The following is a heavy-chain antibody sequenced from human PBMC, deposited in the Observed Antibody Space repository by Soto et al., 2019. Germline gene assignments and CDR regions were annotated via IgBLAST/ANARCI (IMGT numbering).Heavy chain of an antibody. CDR3: AHIPNYYQYDWFDP. J-gene: IGHJ5*02. D-gene: IGHD3-16*01. V-gene: IGHV2-5*02. CDR1: GFSLTTRGVG. CDR2: IYWDDDK. Sequence: QITLKESGPTLVKPTQTLTLTCTFSGFSLTTRGVGVGWIRQPPGKALECLALIYWDDDKRYSPSLQSRLSTTNATSTTQLVLTMTNVDPVDTATYYCAHIPNYYQYDWFDPWGQGTLVSVSS.